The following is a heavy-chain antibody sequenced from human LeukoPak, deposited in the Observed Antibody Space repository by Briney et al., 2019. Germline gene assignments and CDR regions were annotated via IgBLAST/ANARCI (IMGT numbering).Heavy chain of an antibody. Sequence: SETLSLTCAAYGGSFSGYYWSWIRQPPGKGLEWIGEINHSGSTNYNPSLKSRVTISVDTSKNQFSLKLSSVTAADTAVYYCARESDRYCSSTSCSKYYFDYWGQGTLVTVSS. D-gene: IGHD2-2*01. CDR3: ARESDRYCSSTSCSKYYFDY. CDR2: INHSGST. J-gene: IGHJ4*02. V-gene: IGHV4-34*01. CDR1: GGSFSGYY.